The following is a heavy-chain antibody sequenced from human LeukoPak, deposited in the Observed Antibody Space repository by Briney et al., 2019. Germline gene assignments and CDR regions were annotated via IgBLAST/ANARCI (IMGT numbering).Heavy chain of an antibody. Sequence: GGSLRLSCAAPGFMFHDYAIHWVRQAPGKGLEWVSLISGDGGSTFYADSVKGRFTISRDNSKNSLYLQMNSLRSDDTALYYCARDEKWGQGTLVTVSS. CDR3: ARDEK. V-gene: IGHV3-43*02. CDR2: ISGDGGST. CDR1: GFMFHDYA. J-gene: IGHJ4*02.